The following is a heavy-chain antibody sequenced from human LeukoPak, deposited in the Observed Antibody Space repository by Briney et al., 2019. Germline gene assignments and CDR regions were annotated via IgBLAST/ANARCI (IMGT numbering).Heavy chain of an antibody. D-gene: IGHD5-18*01. CDR2: ISYDGSNK. V-gene: IGHV3-30-3*01. CDR3: ARERTSGYSSSNWFDP. J-gene: IGHJ5*02. Sequence: GGSLRLSCAASGFTFSSYAMHWVRQAPGKGLEWVAVISYDGSNKYYADSVKGRFTISRDNSKNTLYLQMNSLRAEDTAVYYWARERTSGYSSSNWFDPWGQGTLVTVSS. CDR1: GFTFSSYA.